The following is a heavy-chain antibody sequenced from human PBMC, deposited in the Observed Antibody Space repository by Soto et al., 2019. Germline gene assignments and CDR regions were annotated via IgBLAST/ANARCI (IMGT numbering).Heavy chain of an antibody. V-gene: IGHV4-59*01. CDR1: GGSISSYY. D-gene: IGHD6-19*01. J-gene: IGHJ3*02. CDR3: ARTEVAVAGTFAFDI. Sequence: SETLSLTCTVSGGSISSYYWSWIRQPPGKGLEWIGYIYYSGSTNYNPSLKSRVTISVDTSKNQSSLRLSSVTAADTAVYYCARTEVAVAGTFAFDIWGQGTMVTVSS. CDR2: IYYSGST.